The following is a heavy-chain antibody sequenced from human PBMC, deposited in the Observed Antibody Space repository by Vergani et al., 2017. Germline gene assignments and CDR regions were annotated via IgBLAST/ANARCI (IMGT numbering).Heavy chain of an antibody. CDR1: GGSISSYY. Sequence: QVQLQESGPGLVKPSETLSLTCTVSGGSISSYYWSWIRQPPGKGLEWIGYIYYSGSTNYNPSLKSRVTISVDTSKNQFSLKLSSVTAADTAVYYCARGSYDYIWGSYRYDYYYYYYYMDVWGKGTTVTVSS. J-gene: IGHJ6*03. CDR2: IYYSGST. V-gene: IGHV4-59*01. D-gene: IGHD3-16*02. CDR3: ARGSYDYIWGSYRYDYYYYYYYMDV.